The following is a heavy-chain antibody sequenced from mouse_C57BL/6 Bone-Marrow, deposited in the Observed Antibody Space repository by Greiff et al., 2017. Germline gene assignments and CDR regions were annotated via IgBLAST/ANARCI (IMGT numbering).Heavy chain of an antibody. Sequence: VQLQQSGPVLVKPGASVKMSCKASGYTFTDYYMNWVKQSHGKSLEWIGVINPYNGGTSYNQKFKGKATLTVDTSSSTAYMELNSLTSEDSAVYYCAESNYGYAMDYWGQGTSVTVSS. D-gene: IGHD2-5*01. V-gene: IGHV1-19*01. CDR1: GYTFTDYY. CDR3: AESNYGYAMDY. CDR2: INPYNGGT. J-gene: IGHJ4*01.